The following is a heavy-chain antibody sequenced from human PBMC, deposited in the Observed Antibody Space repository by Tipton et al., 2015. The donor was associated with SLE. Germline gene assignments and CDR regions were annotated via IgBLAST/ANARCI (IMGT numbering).Heavy chain of an antibody. Sequence: TLSLTCTVSGGSISSSSYYWSWIRQPPGKGLEWIGYIYYSGSTTYNPSLKNRVTISVDTTKNQFSLKLSSMTAADTAVYYCASGEGLAAALFDYWGQGTLVTVSS. V-gene: IGHV4-61*05. D-gene: IGHD6-13*01. J-gene: IGHJ4*02. CDR2: IYYSGST. CDR3: ASGEGLAAALFDY. CDR1: GGSISSSSYY.